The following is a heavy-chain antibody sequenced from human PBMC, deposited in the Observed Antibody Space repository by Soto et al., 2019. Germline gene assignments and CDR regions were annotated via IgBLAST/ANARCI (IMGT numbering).Heavy chain of an antibody. CDR3: AREYTGCSYGPGEVH. J-gene: IGHJ4*02. D-gene: IGHD2-15*01. CDR2: ISFSGST. CDR1: GGSITSGDYY. V-gene: IGHV4-30-4*01. Sequence: QVQLQESGPGLVKPSQTLSLTCAVSGGSITSGDYYWNWIRQPPEKGLEWIGYISFSGSTYYNPSLKSRVTMSVDTFKNEFSLELTSVTAADTAVYYCAREYTGCSYGPGEVHWGQGTLVTVSS.